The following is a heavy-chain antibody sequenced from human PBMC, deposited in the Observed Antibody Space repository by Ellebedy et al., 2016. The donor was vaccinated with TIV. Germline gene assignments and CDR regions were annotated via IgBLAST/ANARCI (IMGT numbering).Heavy chain of an antibody. CDR1: GGSFSGYY. V-gene: IGHV4-34*01. D-gene: IGHD6-19*01. CDR3: ARGRAAVAGIPFYYYYYMDV. CDR2: INHSGST. Sequence: SETLSLXXAAYGGSFSGYYWSWIRQPPGKGLEWIGEINHSGSTNYNPSLKSRVTISVDTSKNQFSLKLSSVTAADTAVYYCARGRAAVAGIPFYYYYYMDVWGKGTTVTVSS. J-gene: IGHJ6*03.